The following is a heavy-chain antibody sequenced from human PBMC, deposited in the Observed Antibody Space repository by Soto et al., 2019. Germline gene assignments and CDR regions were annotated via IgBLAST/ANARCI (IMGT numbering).Heavy chain of an antibody. V-gene: IGHV3-30*04. CDR3: VSPHSESSNAFDL. J-gene: IGHJ5*02. CDR2: ISYDGENQ. Sequence: PGGSLRLSCAASGFSFSHYAMHWVRQPPGKGLEWVALISYDGENQYFTDSVRGRFTISRDNSKTAVYLEMNDLRLDDTATYYCVSPHSESSNAFDLWGQGXLVTVYS. CDR1: GFSFSHYA. D-gene: IGHD3-10*01.